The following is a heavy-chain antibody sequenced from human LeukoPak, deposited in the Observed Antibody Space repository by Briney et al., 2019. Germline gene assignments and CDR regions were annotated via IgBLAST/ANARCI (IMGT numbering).Heavy chain of an antibody. D-gene: IGHD2-2*02. V-gene: IGHV3-23*01. CDR1: GFTFSSYA. CDR3: AKGGRYCSSTSCYTYGMDV. CDR2: ISGSGGST. Sequence: GGSLRLSCAASGFTFSSYAMSWVRQAPGKGLEWVSAISGSGGSTYYADSVKGRFTISRDNSKNTLYLQMNSLRAEDTAVYYCAKGGRYCSSTSCYTYGMDVWGQGTTVTVSS. J-gene: IGHJ6*02.